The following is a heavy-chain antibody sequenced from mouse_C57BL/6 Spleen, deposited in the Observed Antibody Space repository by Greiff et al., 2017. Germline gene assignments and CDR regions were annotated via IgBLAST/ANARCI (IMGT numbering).Heavy chain of an antibody. J-gene: IGHJ4*01. D-gene: IGHD1-1*01. Sequence: QVQLQQPGAELVKPGASVKLSCKASGYTFTSYWMHWVKQRPGQGLEWIGMIHPNSGSTNYNEKFKSKATLTVDKSSSTAYMQLSSRTSEDSAVYYCARGAIYYYGSRESQSYYAMDYWGQGTSVTVSS. V-gene: IGHV1-64*01. CDR3: ARGAIYYYGSRESQSYYAMDY. CDR2: IHPNSGST. CDR1: GYTFTSYW.